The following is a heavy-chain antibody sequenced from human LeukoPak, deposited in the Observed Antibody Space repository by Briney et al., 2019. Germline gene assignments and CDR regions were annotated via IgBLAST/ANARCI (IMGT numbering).Heavy chain of an antibody. D-gene: IGHD2/OR15-2a*01. Sequence: GGSLRLSCAASGFPFSSYGMGWVRLAPGKGLEWVSGISGGGATTYYADSVKGRFTISRDNSKNTLHLDMSSLRAEDTAEYYCAKTFGWPFYFDYWGQGTLVTVSS. J-gene: IGHJ4*02. CDR1: GFPFSSYG. CDR2: ISGGGATT. V-gene: IGHV3-23*01. CDR3: AKTFGWPFYFDY.